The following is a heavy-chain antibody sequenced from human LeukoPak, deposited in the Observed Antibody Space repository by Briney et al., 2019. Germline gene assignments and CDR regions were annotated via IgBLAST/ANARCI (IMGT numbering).Heavy chain of an antibody. CDR2: ISSNGGST. V-gene: IGHV3-64D*06. CDR1: GFTFSSYS. D-gene: IGHD3-9*01. J-gene: IGHJ4*02. Sequence: GGSLRLSCSASGFTFSSYSMHWVRQAPGKGLEYVSSISSNGGSTYYADSVKGRFTISRDNSKNTMYLQMSSLRAEDTAVYYCVKVGLRYVDWLLSGVDYWGQGTLVTVSS. CDR3: VKVGLRYVDWLLSGVDY.